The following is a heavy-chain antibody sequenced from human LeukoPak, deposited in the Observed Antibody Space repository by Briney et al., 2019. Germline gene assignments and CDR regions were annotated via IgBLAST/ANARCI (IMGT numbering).Heavy chain of an antibody. J-gene: IGHJ5*02. D-gene: IGHD2-2*01. CDR3: VSCSSTSCYRGRDWSDP. CDR2: INSDGSST. CDR1: GFTFSSYW. Sequence: GGSLRLSCAASGFTFSSYWMHWVRQAPGKGLVWVSRINSDGSSTSYADSVKGRFTISRDNAKNTLYLQMNSLRAEDTAVYYCVSCSSTSCYRGRDWSDPWGQGTLVTVSS. V-gene: IGHV3-74*01.